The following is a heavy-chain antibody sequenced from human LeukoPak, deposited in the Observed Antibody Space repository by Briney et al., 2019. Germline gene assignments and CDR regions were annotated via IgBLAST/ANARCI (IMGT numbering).Heavy chain of an antibody. CDR2: IRYAGSNK. CDR1: GFTFSSYA. J-gene: IGHJ6*04. V-gene: IGHV3-30*02. CDR3: AELGITMIGGV. Sequence: GGSLRLSCAASGFTFSSYAMHWVRQAPGKGLEWVAFIRYAGSNKYYADSVKGRFTISRDNAKNSLYLQMNSLRAEDTAVYYCAELGITMIGGVWGKGTTVTISS. D-gene: IGHD3-10*02.